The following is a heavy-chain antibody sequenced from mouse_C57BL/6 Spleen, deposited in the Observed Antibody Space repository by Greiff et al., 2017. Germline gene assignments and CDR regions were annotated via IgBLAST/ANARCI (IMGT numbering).Heavy chain of an antibody. D-gene: IGHD2-3*01. CDR3: ARDGYYLYAMDY. J-gene: IGHJ4*01. Sequence: QVQLQQPGAELVKPGASVKMSCKASGYTFTSYWITWVKQRPGQGLAWIGDIYPGSGSTNYNEKFKSKATLTVDTSSSTAYMQLSSLTSEDSAVYYCARDGYYLYAMDYWGQGTSGTVSS. V-gene: IGHV1-55*01. CDR1: GYTFTSYW. CDR2: IYPGSGST.